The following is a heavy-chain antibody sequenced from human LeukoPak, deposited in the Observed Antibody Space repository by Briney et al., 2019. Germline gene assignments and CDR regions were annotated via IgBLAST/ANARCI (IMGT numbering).Heavy chain of an antibody. V-gene: IGHV3-48*01. CDR3: AKDPGATTVLTGGYAFDI. D-gene: IGHD4-17*01. CDR1: GFTFSSYA. CDR2: ISSSSSTI. Sequence: GGSLRLSCAASGFTFSSYAMSWVRQAPGKGLEWVSYISSSSSTIYYADSVKGRFTISRDNAKNSLYLQMNSLRAEDTAVYYCAKDPGATTVLTGGYAFDIWGQGTMVTVSS. J-gene: IGHJ3*02.